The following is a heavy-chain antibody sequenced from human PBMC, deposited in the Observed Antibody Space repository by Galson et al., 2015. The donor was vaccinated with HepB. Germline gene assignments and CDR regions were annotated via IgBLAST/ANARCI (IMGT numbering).Heavy chain of an antibody. CDR2: INAGNGNT. CDR3: ARYGSGSYYDDNWFDP. J-gene: IGHJ5*02. CDR1: GYTFTSYA. D-gene: IGHD3-10*01. V-gene: IGHV1-3*01. Sequence: SVKVSCKASGYTFTSYAMHWVRQAPGQRLEWMGWINAGNGNTKYSQKFQGRVTITRDTSASTAYMELSSLRSEDTAVYYCARYGSGSYYDDNWFDPWGQGTLVTVSS.